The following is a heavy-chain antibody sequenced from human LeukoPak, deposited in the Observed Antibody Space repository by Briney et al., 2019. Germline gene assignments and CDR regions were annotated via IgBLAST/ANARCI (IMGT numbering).Heavy chain of an antibody. CDR3: ARDNSVGDIAWWFDP. Sequence: ASVKVSCKTSGYSFTSYNLHWVRQAPGQRLEWMGIIKPSGGNTNYAQKFQGRVTMTRDMSTTTDYMELSSLRSEDTAVYYCARDNSVGDIAWWFDPWGQGTLVTVSS. J-gene: IGHJ5*02. V-gene: IGHV1-46*01. CDR2: IKPSGGNT. D-gene: IGHD3-16*02. CDR1: GYSFTSYN.